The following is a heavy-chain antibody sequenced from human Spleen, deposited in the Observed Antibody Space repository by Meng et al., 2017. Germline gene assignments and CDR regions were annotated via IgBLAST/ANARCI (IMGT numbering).Heavy chain of an antibody. CDR2: VNPKTAGT. V-gene: IGHV1-2*02. J-gene: IGHJ4*02. D-gene: IGHD5-24*01. CDR3: ARDEEMETIWY. Sequence: ASVKVSCKASGYTFTDYYMHWVQQAPGQGLEWIGWVNPKTAGTDYAQNFQGRVAMTRDPSISSVHMELNNLGSDDTAMYYCARDEEMETIWYWGQGTLVTVSS. CDR1: GYTFTDYY.